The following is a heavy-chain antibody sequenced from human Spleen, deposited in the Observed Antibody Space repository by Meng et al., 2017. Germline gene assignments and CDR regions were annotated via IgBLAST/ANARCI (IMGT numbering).Heavy chain of an antibody. V-gene: IGHV4-34*01. Sequence: VQLWWWGEGLLKPSGALSLPCAVYGGSLSGYYWSWIRQPPGKGLEWIGEINYSGDTNYNASLKSRVIISVDTSKNQFSLKLSSVTAADTAVYYCASWRMLRGVIISNYWGQGTLVTVSS. D-gene: IGHD3-10*01. CDR2: INYSGDT. CDR1: GGSLSGYY. J-gene: IGHJ4*02. CDR3: ASWRMLRGVIISNY.